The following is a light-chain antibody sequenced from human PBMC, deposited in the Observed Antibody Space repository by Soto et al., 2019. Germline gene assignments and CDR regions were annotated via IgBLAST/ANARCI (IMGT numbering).Light chain of an antibody. CDR3: AAWDDSLNGPYV. CDR1: SSNIGSNT. CDR2: SNN. Sequence: QSLRNQAPSASGTPGQRVTISCSGSSSNIGSNTVNWYQQLPGTAPKLLIYSNNQRPSGVPDRFSGSKSGTSASLAISGLQSEDEADYYCAAWDDSLNGPYVFGTGTKVTVL. J-gene: IGLJ1*01. V-gene: IGLV1-44*01.